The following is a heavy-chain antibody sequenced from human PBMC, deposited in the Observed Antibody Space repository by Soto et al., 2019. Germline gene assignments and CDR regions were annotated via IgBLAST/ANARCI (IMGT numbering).Heavy chain of an antibody. CDR1: GGSISRYY. V-gene: IGHV4-59*01. D-gene: IGHD3-9*01. Sequence: TSETLSLTCTVSGGSISRYYWSWIRQPPWKGLEWIGYMYNTGSTVYNPSFKSRVTISVDTSKNQFSLKLSSVTAADTAVYYCARDGGYFDWLSSSNYYYYGMDVWGQGTTVTV. CDR2: MYNTGST. J-gene: IGHJ6*02. CDR3: ARDGGYFDWLSSSNYYYYGMDV.